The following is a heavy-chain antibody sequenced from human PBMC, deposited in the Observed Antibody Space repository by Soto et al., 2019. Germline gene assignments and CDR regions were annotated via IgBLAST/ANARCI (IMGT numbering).Heavy chain of an antibody. Sequence: ASVKVSCKASGYTFTGYYMHWVRQAPGQGLEWTGWINPNSGGTNYAQKFQGWVTMTRDTPISTAYMELSRLRSDDTAVYYCAISTYYDFWSGYLPASMGYYYYYGMDVWGQGTTVTVSS. D-gene: IGHD3-3*01. V-gene: IGHV1-2*04. J-gene: IGHJ6*02. CDR1: GYTFTGYY. CDR2: INPNSGGT. CDR3: AISTYYDFWSGYLPASMGYYYYYGMDV.